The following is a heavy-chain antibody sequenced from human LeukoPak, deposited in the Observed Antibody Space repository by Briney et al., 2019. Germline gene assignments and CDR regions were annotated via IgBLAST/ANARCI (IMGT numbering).Heavy chain of an antibody. D-gene: IGHD2-2*02. CDR2: IYYSGST. J-gene: IGHJ5*02. CDR3: ARVNVGAIYWFDP. Sequence: SETLSLTCTISGVSISIGHYYCPWIRQPPGKDLEWIGYIYYSGSTYYNPSLTSRVTISLDRSKNQFSLKLSSVTAADTSLYLSARVNVGAIYWFDPWGQGTLVTASS. CDR1: GVSISIGHYY. V-gene: IGHV4-30-4*01.